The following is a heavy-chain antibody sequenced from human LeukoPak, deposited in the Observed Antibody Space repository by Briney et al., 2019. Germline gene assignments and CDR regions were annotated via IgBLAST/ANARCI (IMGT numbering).Heavy chain of an antibody. D-gene: IGHD2-21*01. CDR3: AKDLEAIVVVIEPAP. V-gene: IGHV3-7*03. CDR2: IKQDGSEK. J-gene: IGHJ5*02. Sequence: ANIKQDGSEKYYVDSVKGRFTISRDNAKNSLYLQMNSLRAEDTAVYYCAKDLEAIVVVIEPAPWGQGTLVTVSS.